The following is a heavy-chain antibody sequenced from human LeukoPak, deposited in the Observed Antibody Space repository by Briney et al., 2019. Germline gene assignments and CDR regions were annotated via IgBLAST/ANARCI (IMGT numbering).Heavy chain of an antibody. Sequence: GGSLRLSCAASGFTFSNYAMSWVRQAPGRGLEWVSAIGGGSSTYFADSVKGRFTISRDNSKNTLYLQMNSLRAEDTAVYYCSKDINYYDTSSAIFRVGYWGQGALVTVSS. D-gene: IGHD3-22*01. CDR2: IGGGSST. V-gene: IGHV3-23*01. J-gene: IGHJ4*02. CDR3: SKDINYYDTSSAIFRVGY. CDR1: GFTFSNYA.